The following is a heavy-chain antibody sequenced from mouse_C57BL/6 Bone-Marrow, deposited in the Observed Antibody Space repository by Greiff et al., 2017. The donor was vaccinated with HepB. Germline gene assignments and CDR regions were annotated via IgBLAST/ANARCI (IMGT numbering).Heavy chain of an antibody. V-gene: IGHV1-47*01. CDR1: GYTFTTYP. J-gene: IGHJ1*03. CDR2: FHPYNDDT. CDR3: AMSNYYGSSYWYFDV. Sequence: QVQLQQSGAELVKPGASVKMSCKASGYTFTTYPIEWMKQNHGKSLEWIGNFHPYNDDTKYNEKFKGKATLTVEKSSSTVYLELSRLTSDDSAVYYCAMSNYYGSSYWYFDVWGTRTTGTVSS. D-gene: IGHD1-1*01.